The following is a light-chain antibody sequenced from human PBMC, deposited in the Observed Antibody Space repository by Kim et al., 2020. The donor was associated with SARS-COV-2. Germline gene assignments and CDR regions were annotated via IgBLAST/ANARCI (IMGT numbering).Light chain of an antibody. J-gene: IGKJ5*01. CDR1: QSVSKNY. V-gene: IGKV3-20*01. CDR3: QQYAISPIT. Sequence: ELVLTQSPGTLSVSPGERATLSCRASQSVSKNYLAWYQQRPAQAPRLLIYGASSRATGIPDRFSGSGSGTDFTLTISRLEPEDFAVYYCQQYAISPITFGQGTRLEIK. CDR2: GAS.